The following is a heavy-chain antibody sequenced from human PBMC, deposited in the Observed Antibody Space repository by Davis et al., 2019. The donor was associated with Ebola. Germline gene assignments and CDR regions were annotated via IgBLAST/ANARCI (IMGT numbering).Heavy chain of an antibody. CDR3: ARDIADYGGNGVKYLWFPCFDY. D-gene: IGHD4-23*01. Sequence: GESLKISCAASGFTFSSYTMNWVRQAPGKGLEWLSYFSSSSLTTYSADPVKGRFTISSDNAKNSLYLQMNSLRGEDTAVYYCARDIADYGGNGVKYLWFPCFDYWGQGTLVTVSS. CDR2: FSSSSLTT. V-gene: IGHV3-48*04. J-gene: IGHJ4*02. CDR1: GFTFSSYT.